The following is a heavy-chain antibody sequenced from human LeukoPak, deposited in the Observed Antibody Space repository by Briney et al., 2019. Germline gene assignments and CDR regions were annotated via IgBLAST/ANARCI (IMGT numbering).Heavy chain of an antibody. J-gene: IGHJ4*02. CDR2: INPNSGGT. Sequence: GASVKVSCKASGYTFTVYYMHWVRPAPAQGLEWMGRINPNSGGTNYAQKFQGRVTMTRDTSISTAYMELSRLRSDDTAVYCCASIDYYDSSGYYSAFDYWGQGALVTVSS. CDR1: GYTFTVYY. CDR3: ASIDYYDSSGYYSAFDY. V-gene: IGHV1-2*06. D-gene: IGHD3-22*01.